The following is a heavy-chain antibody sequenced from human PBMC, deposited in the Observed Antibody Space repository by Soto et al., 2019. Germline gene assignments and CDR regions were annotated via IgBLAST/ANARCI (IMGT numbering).Heavy chain of an antibody. CDR1: GFTFSRDG. CDR2: ITDNGGST. J-gene: IGHJ4*02. CDR3: AKERATKTAVDY. Sequence: EVKLLESGGGLVQAGGSLRLSCAASGFTFSRDGMSWVRQAPGKGLEWVSLITDNGGSTYYADSVKGRFTISRDNTKNTLFLQMNSLRAEDTAVYYCAKERATKTAVDYWGQGALVTVSS. V-gene: IGHV3-23*01. D-gene: IGHD2-8*01.